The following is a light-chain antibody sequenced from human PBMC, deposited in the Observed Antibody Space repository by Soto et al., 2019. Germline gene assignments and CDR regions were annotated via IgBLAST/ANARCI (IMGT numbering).Light chain of an antibody. J-gene: IGKJ4*01. V-gene: IGKV3-11*01. Sequence: EIGLTQSPATLSLSPGERATLSCRASQSVSSYLAWYQQKPGQAPRLLIYDASNRATGIPARFSGSGSGTDFTLTISSLEPEDFAVYYCKQRSNWPLTFGGGTKVEIK. CDR3: KQRSNWPLT. CDR1: QSVSSY. CDR2: DAS.